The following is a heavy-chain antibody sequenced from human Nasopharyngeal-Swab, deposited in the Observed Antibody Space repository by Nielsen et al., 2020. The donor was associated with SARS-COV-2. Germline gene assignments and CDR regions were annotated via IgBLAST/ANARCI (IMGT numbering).Heavy chain of an antibody. Sequence: SETLSLTCTVSGGSVSSGSYYWSWIRQPPGKGLEWIGYIYYSGSTNYNPSLKSRVTISVDTSKNQFSLKLSSVTAADTAVYYCAREYSSSWYRGFDYWGQGTPVTVSS. V-gene: IGHV4-61*01. CDR1: GGSVSSGSYY. D-gene: IGHD6-13*01. CDR3: AREYSSSWYRGFDY. J-gene: IGHJ4*02. CDR2: IYYSGST.